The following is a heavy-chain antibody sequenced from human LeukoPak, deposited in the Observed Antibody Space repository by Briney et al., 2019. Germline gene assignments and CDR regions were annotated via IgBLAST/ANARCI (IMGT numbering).Heavy chain of an antibody. CDR1: GYTFIDYY. J-gene: IGHJ5*02. V-gene: IGHV1-2*02. CDR2: INPNSGGT. D-gene: IGHD2-2*02. Sequence: GASVKVSCKASGYTFIDYYMNWVRQAPGQGLEWMGWINPNSGGTNYGQKFQGRVTMTRDTSISTAYMELSRLRSDDTAVYYCARAHCSTANRYIEIGAKNWFDPWGQGTLVTVSS. CDR3: ARAHCSTANRYIEIGAKNWFDP.